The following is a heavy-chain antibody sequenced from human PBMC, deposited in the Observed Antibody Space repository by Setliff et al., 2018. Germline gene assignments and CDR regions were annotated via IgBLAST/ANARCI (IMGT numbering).Heavy chain of an antibody. J-gene: IGHJ6*03. V-gene: IGHV4-4*07. CDR3: TRGRQNYYYMDV. CDR2: IYTSWST. Sequence: SETLSLTCTVSGGSISNTYYYWSWIRQPAGQGLEWIGQIYTSWSTNYNPSLKSRVTMSVDTSKNQISLHLTSMTTADTALYYCTRGRQNYYYMDVWGKGTTVTVSS. CDR1: GGSISNTYYY.